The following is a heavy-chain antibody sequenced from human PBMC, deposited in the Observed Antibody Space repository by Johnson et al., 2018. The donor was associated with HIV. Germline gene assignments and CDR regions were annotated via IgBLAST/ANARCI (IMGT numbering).Heavy chain of an antibody. CDR1: GFTFSSYA. CDR3: ARLGAITATGVGALDI. CDR2: ISYDGSNK. J-gene: IGHJ3*02. D-gene: IGHD7-27*01. V-gene: IGHV3-30-3*01. Sequence: QVQLVESGGGVVQPGRSLRLSCAASGFTFSSYAMHWVRQAPGKGLEWVAVISYDGSNKYYADSVKGRFPISRDNSKNTIYLQMNSLRVEDTAVYYCARLGAITATGVGALDIWGRGTMVTVSS.